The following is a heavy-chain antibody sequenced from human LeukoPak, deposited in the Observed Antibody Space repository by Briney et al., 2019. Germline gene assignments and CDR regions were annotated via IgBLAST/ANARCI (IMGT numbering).Heavy chain of an antibody. CDR2: IYSGGST. D-gene: IGHD4-11*01. V-gene: IGHV3-66*01. J-gene: IGHJ6*02. CDR1: RFIVSSYH. CDR3: ARSYSNHLFGMDV. Sequence: PGGSLRHSCAAPRFIVSSYHMTRVRQAPGKGLEWVSVIYSGGSTYYADSVKGRVAISRDNSKNTVFLQMNSVRAEDTAVYYCARSYSNHLFGMDVWGQGTTVTVSS.